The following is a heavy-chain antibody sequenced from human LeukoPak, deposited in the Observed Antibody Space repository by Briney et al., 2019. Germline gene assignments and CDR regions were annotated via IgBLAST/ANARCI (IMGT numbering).Heavy chain of an antibody. CDR1: GFTFTNSA. CDR2: VSGSGGNT. Sequence: GGSLRLSCAASGFTFTNSAMTWVRQAPGKGLEWVSTVSGSGGNTYYADSVKSRFTISRDNSENTLYLQMNSLRAEDTAVYYCATLRASAGTFWYFDYWGQGTLVTVSS. J-gene: IGHJ4*02. V-gene: IGHV3-23*01. D-gene: IGHD6-13*01. CDR3: ATLRASAGTFWYFDY.